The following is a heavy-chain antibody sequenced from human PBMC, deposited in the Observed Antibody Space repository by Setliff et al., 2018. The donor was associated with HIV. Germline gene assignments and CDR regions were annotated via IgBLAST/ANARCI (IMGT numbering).Heavy chain of an antibody. Sequence: SETLSLTCAVSGGSISNNYWWTWVRQSPGKGLEWVGEIYPGGNTNYNPSLRSRVTISADTSKNQFSLRLSSVTAADTAVYYCARREATYYYDTRYFDYWGQGTLVTVSS. CDR1: GGSISNNYW. V-gene: IGHV4-4*02. CDR3: ARREATYYYDTRYFDY. CDR2: IYPGGNT. J-gene: IGHJ4*02. D-gene: IGHD3-22*01.